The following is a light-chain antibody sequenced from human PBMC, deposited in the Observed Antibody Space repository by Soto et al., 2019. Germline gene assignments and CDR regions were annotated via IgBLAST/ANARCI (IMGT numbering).Light chain of an antibody. CDR1: SSDVGHYNH. CDR2: EVS. CDR3: SSYAGSNTHSV. V-gene: IGLV2-14*01. J-gene: IGLJ1*01. Sequence: QSVLTQPASVSGSPGQSITISCTGTSSDVGHYNHVSWYQHHPGKAPKLIISEVSNRPSGVSNRFSGSKSGYTASLTVSGLQAEDEADYYCSSYAGSNTHSVFGTGTKVTVL.